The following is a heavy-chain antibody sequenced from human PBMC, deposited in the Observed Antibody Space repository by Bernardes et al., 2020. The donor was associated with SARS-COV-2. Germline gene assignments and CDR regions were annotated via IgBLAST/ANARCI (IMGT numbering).Heavy chain of an antibody. J-gene: IGHJ6*02. D-gene: IGHD3-3*01. CDR3: AKDMGYYDFWSGYYTRDYYYGMDV. CDR2: ISGDGGST. V-gene: IGHV3-43*02. Sequence: GGSLRLSCAASGFTFDDYAMHWVRQAPGKGLEWVSLISGDGGSTYYADSVKGRFTISRDNSKNSLYLQMNSLRTEDTALYYCAKDMGYYDFWSGYYTRDYYYGMDVWGQGTTVTVSS. CDR1: GFTFDDYA.